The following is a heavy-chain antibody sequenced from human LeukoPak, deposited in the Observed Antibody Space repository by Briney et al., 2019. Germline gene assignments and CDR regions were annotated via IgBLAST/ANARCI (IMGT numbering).Heavy chain of an antibody. CDR1: GGSISSYY. Sequence: PSETLSLTCTVSGGSISSYYWSWIRQPPGKGLEWIGDIYYSGSTDYNPSLKSRVTISVETSKNQFSLKLSSVTAADTAVYYCARVTGYIIEDYFDYWGQGTLVTVSS. J-gene: IGHJ4*02. CDR3: ARVTGYIIEDYFDY. CDR2: IYYSGST. D-gene: IGHD6-13*01. V-gene: IGHV4-59*01.